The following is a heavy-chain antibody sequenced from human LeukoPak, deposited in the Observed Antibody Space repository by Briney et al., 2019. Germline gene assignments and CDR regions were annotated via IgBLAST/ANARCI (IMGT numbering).Heavy chain of an antibody. V-gene: IGHV3-23*01. CDR2: TSSSDAGK. J-gene: IGHJ4*02. CDR3: AKAPVTSCRGAFCYPFDS. Sequence: GGSLRLSCTVAGFSLSSYALSWVRRAPGEGLELVSATSSSDAGKYYADSVRGRFTISRDNSRNTMYLQMNSLRVEDADVYYCAKAPVTSCRGAFCYPFDSWGQGTLVTVSS. D-gene: IGHD2-15*01. CDR1: GFSLSSYA.